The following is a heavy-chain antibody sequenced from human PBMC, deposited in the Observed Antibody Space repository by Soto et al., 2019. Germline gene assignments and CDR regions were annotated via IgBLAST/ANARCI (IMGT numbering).Heavy chain of an antibody. D-gene: IGHD3-10*01. CDR2: ISSSSSYI. V-gene: IGHV3-21*01. J-gene: IGHJ6*02. CDR1: GFTFSSYS. Sequence: PGGSLRLSCAASGFTFSSYSMNWVRQAPGKGLEWVSSISSSSSYIYYADSVKGRFTISRDNAKNSLYLQMNSLRAEDTAVYYCARDLFIALIPMVRGAPFGMDVWGQGTTVTVSS. CDR3: ARDLFIALIPMVRGAPFGMDV.